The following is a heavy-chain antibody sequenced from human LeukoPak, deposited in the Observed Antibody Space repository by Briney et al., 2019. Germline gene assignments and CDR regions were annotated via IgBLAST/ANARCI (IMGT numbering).Heavy chain of an antibody. Sequence: SETLSLTCTVSGGSISSSSYYWGWIRQPPGKGLEWIGSIYYSGSTYYNPSLKSRVTISVDTSKNQFSLKLSSVTAADTAVYYCARSAKDYYYYYMDVWGKGTTVTVSS. CDR3: ARSAKDYYYYYMDV. CDR1: GGSISSSSYY. V-gene: IGHV4-39*07. CDR2: IYYSGST. J-gene: IGHJ6*03.